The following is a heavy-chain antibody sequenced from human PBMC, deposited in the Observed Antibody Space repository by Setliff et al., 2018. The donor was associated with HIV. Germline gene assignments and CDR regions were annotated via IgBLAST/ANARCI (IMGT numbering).Heavy chain of an antibody. CDR1: GVPFSDYY. CDR2: VNHYGHI. Sequence: PSETLSLTCGLNGVPFSDYYWNWIRQSPERGLEWIVEVNHYGHINYNPSLQSRVTVSVDTSKPQFSLKVKSVTAADTAVYYCAITIVGVTTEVYWGQGTLVTVSS. CDR3: AITIVGVTTEVY. J-gene: IGHJ4*02. D-gene: IGHD2-21*02. V-gene: IGHV4-34*01.